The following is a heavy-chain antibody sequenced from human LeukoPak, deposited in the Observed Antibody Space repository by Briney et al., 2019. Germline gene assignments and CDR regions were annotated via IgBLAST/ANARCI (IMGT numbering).Heavy chain of an antibody. CDR1: DITFSEYY. CDR2: ISSSGSTT. J-gene: IGHJ4*02. D-gene: IGHD6-13*01. V-gene: IGHV3-11*01. Sequence: KTGGSLRLSCAASDITFSEYYMSWIRQAPGKGLEWVSYISSSGSTTYYADSVKGRFTISRDNAKNSLYLQMNGLRADDTAVYYCARESPGIAAAGLGFWGQGTLVTVSS. CDR3: ARESPGIAAAGLGF.